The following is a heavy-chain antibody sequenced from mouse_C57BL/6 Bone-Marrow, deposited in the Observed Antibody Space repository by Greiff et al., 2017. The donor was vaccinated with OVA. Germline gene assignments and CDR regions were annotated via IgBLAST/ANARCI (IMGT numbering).Heavy chain of an antibody. CDR3: ARSEGLPPKGKYFDY. V-gene: IGHV1-77*01. CDR2: IGPGSGST. CDR1: GYTFTDYY. J-gene: IGHJ2*01. Sequence: QVQLQQSGAELVKPGASVKISCKASGYTFTDYYINWVKQRPGQGLAWIGKIGPGSGSTYYNEKFKGKATLTADKSSSPAYMQLTSLTSEDSAVYFCARSEGLPPKGKYFDYWGQGTTRTVSS. D-gene: IGHD2-4*01.